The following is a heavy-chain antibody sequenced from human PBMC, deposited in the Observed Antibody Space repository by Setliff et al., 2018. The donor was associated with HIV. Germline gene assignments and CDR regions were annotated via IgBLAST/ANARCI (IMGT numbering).Heavy chain of an antibody. CDR1: GYAISSGYY. CDR3: ASNTYYYGSGSSFY. CDR2: IYTNGYT. Sequence: SETLSLTCAVSGYAISSGYYWTWIRQPAGKGPEWIGHIYTNGYTNYNPSLKSRVTISVDTSKNQFSLKLTSVTAADTAVYYCASNTYYYGSGSSFYWGQGTLVTVSS. J-gene: IGHJ4*02. D-gene: IGHD3-10*01. V-gene: IGHV4-61*09.